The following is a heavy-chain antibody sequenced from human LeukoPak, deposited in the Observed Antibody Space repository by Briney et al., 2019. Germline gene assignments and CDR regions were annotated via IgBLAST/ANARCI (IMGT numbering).Heavy chain of an antibody. Sequence: ASVKASCTASGGTFSSYAISWVRQAPGQGLEWMGGIIPIFGTANYAQKFQGRVTITADESTSTAYMELSSLRSEDTAVYYCVGSGNQVALNFDYWGQGTLVTVSS. J-gene: IGHJ4*02. V-gene: IGHV1-69*01. D-gene: IGHD3-10*01. CDR2: IIPIFGTA. CDR3: VGSGNQVALNFDY. CDR1: GGTFSSYA.